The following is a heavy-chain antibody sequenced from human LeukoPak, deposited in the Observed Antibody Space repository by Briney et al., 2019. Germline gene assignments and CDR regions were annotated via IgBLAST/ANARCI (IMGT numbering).Heavy chain of an antibody. CDR1: GFIFSSYG. V-gene: IGHV3-23*01. CDR3: TKGAGPTFDWFAP. Sequence: PGGSLRLSCVASGFIFSSYGMAWVRQAPGKGLEWVSTMSAGGENTHYADSVRGRFTISRDNSKDTLYLQMNSLRAEDTAVYYCTKGAGPTFDWFAPWGQGTRVTVSS. CDR2: MSAGGENT. J-gene: IGHJ5*02.